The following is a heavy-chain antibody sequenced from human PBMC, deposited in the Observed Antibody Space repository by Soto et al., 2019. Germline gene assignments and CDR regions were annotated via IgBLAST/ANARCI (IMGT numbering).Heavy chain of an antibody. CDR2: ISFEGSNK. D-gene: IGHD2-8*01. V-gene: IGHV3-30*03. CDR3: ARDGLEWDYFDS. CDR1: GFTFDNHD. Sequence: QVHLVESGGGVVQPGRSLRLSCAASGFTFDNHDMHWVRQAPGKGLEWVAVISFEGSNKFYGDSVTGRFTVSRDNSKNTLYLQMSSLTTEDTAVYYCARDGLEWDYFDSWGQGTLVIVSS. J-gene: IGHJ4*02.